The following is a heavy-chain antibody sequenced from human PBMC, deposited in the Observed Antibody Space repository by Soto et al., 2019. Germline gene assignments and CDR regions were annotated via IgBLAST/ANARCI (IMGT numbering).Heavy chain of an antibody. Sequence: QVHLVESGGGVVQSGRSLRLSCAASGFIFSIYDMHWVRQAPGQGLEWLAVISDGGRNIYYAESVQGRFTISRDNSKDTLYLQMNSLREEDTAVYFCATIDGRVLERVGAQSDAIDIWGQGTVVTVSS. CDR1: GFIFSIYD. J-gene: IGHJ3*02. D-gene: IGHD3-3*01. V-gene: IGHV3-30*04. CDR3: ATIDGRVLERVGAQSDAIDI. CDR2: ISDGGRNI.